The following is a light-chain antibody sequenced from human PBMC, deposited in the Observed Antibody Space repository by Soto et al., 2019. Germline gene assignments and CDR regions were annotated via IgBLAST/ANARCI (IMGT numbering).Light chain of an antibody. CDR2: EVN. Sequence: QSPLTQPPSASGSPGQSVTISCTRTSSDVGGYNYVSWYQQYPGKVPKLMIYEVNKRPSAVPDRFCGSKSGNTGSLTVSGFQAEGEADYYCTSYAGGNNVFGTGTKVTVL. V-gene: IGLV2-8*01. CDR3: TSYAGGNNV. J-gene: IGLJ1*01. CDR1: SSDVGGYNY.